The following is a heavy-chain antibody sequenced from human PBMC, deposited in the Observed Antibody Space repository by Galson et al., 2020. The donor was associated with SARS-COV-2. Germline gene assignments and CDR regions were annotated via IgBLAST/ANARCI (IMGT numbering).Heavy chain of an antibody. V-gene: IGHV3-21*01. CDR2: ISTRSNYI. CDR1: GFSFSTNS. D-gene: IGHD2-8*02. CDR3: ASGGYTTGWGAFDI. J-gene: IGHJ3*02. Sequence: KIGESLKISCAASGFSFSTNSVNWVRQAPGKGLEWVSYISTRSNYIYYADSVKGRFPISRDNAKNSLLLQMNSLRVEDTAVYYCASGGYTTGWGAFDIWGQGTKVTVSS.